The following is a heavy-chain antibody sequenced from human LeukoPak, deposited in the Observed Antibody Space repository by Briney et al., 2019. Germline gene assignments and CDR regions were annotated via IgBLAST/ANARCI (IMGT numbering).Heavy chain of an antibody. J-gene: IGHJ4*02. CDR2: ISGSGGSI. Sequence: GGSLRLSCAASGFTFSTYAMTWVRQAPGKGLEWVSAISGSGGSIYYADSVKGRFTISRDNSKNTLFLQMNSLRAEDTAVYYCAKDRGWFGGSLANFDDWGQGTLVTVSS. CDR1: GFTFSTYA. D-gene: IGHD3-10*01. CDR3: AKDRGWFGGSLANFDD. V-gene: IGHV3-23*01.